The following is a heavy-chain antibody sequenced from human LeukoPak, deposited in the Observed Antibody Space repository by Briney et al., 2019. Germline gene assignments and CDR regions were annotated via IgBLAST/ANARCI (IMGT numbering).Heavy chain of an antibody. J-gene: IGHJ4*02. CDR1: GFTFSSYA. D-gene: IGHD2-15*01. Sequence: PGGSLRLSCAASGFTFSSYAMHWVRQAPGKGLEYVSAISSNGGSTYYANSVKGRFTISRDNSKNTLHLQMGSLRAEDTAVYYCAREGGYCSGGSCYSDYWGQGTLVTVSS. CDR2: ISSNGGST. V-gene: IGHV3-64*01. CDR3: AREGGYCSGGSCYSDY.